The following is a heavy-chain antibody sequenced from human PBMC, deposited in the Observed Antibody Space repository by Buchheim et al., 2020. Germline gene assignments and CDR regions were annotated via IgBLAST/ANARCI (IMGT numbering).Heavy chain of an antibody. D-gene: IGHD5-12*01. V-gene: IGHV3-23*01. CDR2: IRASGAST. J-gene: IGHJ4*02. Sequence: EVQLLESGGGLVQPGGSLRLSCAASGFTFSSYGVRWVRQAPGQGLEWVSAIRASGASTYYADSVKGRFTISRDNARNTVHLQMSSLRAEDTAVYDCATVPESSGSDLGWGQGTL. CDR1: GFTFSSYG. CDR3: ATVPESSGSDLG.